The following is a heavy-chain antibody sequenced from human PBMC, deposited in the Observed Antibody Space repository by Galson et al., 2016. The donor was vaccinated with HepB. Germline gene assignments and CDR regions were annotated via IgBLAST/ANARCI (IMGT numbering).Heavy chain of an antibody. CDR2: INPNSGGT. D-gene: IGHD3-10*01. V-gene: IGHV1-2*02. CDR3: ARRFFSGGDYYMDI. CDR1: GYTFTGYY. Sequence: SVKVSCKASGYTFTGYYMHWVRQAPGQGLEWMGWINPNSGGTNYAQKFQGRVTMTRATSISTAYMELSRLRSDDTAVYYCARRFFSGGDYYMDIWGKGTSVTVSS. J-gene: IGHJ6*03.